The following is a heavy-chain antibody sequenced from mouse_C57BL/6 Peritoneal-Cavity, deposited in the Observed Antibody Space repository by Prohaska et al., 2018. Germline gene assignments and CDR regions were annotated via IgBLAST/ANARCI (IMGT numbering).Heavy chain of an antibody. CDR2: INPDSSTI. D-gene: IGHD2-4*01. J-gene: IGHJ3*01. V-gene: IGHV4-1*01. CDR3: ARPDDYAWFAY. CDR1: GIDFSRYW. Sequence: EVKLLQSGGGLVQPGGSLKLSCAASGIDFSRYWMSWVRRAPGKGLEWIGEINPDSSTINYAPYLKDKFIISRDNAKNTLYLQMSKVRSEDTALYYCARPDDYAWFAYWGQGTLVTVSA.